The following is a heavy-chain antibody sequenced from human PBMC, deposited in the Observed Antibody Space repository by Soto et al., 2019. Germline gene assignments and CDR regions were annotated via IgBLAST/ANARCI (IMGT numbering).Heavy chain of an antibody. CDR3: ARVDYYDSSGYLVDY. Sequence: ASVKVSCKASGYTFTSYGISWVRQAPGQGLEWMGWISAYNGNTNYAQKLQGRVTMTTDTSTSTAYMELRSLRSDDTAVYYCARVDYYDSSGYLVDYWGQGTLVT. J-gene: IGHJ4*02. CDR2: ISAYNGNT. D-gene: IGHD3-22*01. CDR1: GYTFTSYG. V-gene: IGHV1-18*01.